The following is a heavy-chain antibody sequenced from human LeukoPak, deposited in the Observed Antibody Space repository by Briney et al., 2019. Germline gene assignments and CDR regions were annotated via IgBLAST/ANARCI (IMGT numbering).Heavy chain of an antibody. V-gene: IGHV4-39*01. CDR1: GGSINSNSYY. D-gene: IGHD2-2*01. CDR3: ARLPAAHNNDFDY. J-gene: IGHJ4*02. Sequence: SETLSLTCSVSGGSINSNSYYWGWIRQPPGKGLEWIGSIYYSGSTYYNPSLKSRVTISVDTSKNQLSLKLSSVTAADTAVYYCARLPAAHNNDFDYWGQGTLVTVSS. CDR2: IYYSGST.